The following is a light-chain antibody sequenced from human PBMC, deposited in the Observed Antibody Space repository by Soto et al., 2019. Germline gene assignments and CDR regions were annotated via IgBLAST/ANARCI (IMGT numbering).Light chain of an antibody. J-gene: IGLJ2*01. CDR2: EVS. CDR1: SSDVGGYDY. V-gene: IGLV2-14*01. Sequence: QSVVTQPASVSGSPGQSITISCTGTSSDVGGYDYVSWYQQYPGKAPRLIIYEVSNRPSGVSNRFSGSKSGNTASLTISGLRAEDGGDYFCSSYTCTSALILFGGGTKLTVL. CDR3: SSYTCTSALIL.